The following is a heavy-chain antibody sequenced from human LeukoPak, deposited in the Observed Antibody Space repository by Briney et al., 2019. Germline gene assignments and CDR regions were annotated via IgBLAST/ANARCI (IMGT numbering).Heavy chain of an antibody. CDR2: TNPDGSIK. CDR3: VSGFLQWLY. V-gene: IGHV3-7*01. D-gene: IGHD3-3*01. CDR1: GFIFGGYW. Sequence: GGSLRPSCAASGFIFGGYWMSWVRQAPGRGLEWVANTNPDGSIKYYVDSVNGRFTISRDNAKNSLYLQMNSLRAEDTAVYYCVSGFLQWLYWGQGTLVTVSS. J-gene: IGHJ4*02.